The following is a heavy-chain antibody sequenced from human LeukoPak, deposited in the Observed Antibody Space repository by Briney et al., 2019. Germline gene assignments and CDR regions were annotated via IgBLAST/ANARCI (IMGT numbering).Heavy chain of an antibody. D-gene: IGHD3-22*01. CDR2: ISAYNGNT. CDR1: GYTFTSYG. Sequence: GASVKVSCKASGYTFTSYGISWVRQAPGQGLEWMGWISAYNGNTNYAQKLQGRVTMTTDTSTSTAYMELRSLRSDDTAVYYCARGPPMYSYGSTAYHYDYFEYWGQGTLVTVSS. CDR3: ARGPPMYSYGSTAYHYDYFEY. J-gene: IGHJ4*02. V-gene: IGHV1-18*01.